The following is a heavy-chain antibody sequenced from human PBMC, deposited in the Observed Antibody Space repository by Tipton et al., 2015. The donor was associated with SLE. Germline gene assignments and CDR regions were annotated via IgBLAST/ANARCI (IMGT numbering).Heavy chain of an antibody. CDR2: ISACNGNT. J-gene: IGHJ5*02. CDR1: GYTFTGYY. D-gene: IGHD3-3*01. Sequence: QSGAEVKKPGASVKVSCKASGYTFTGYYMHWVRQAPGQGLEWMGWISACNGNTNYAQKLQGRVTMTTDTSTSTAYMELRSLRSDDTAVYYCARDLDGVGWFDPWGQGTLVTVSS. CDR3: ARDLDGVGWFDP. V-gene: IGHV1-18*04.